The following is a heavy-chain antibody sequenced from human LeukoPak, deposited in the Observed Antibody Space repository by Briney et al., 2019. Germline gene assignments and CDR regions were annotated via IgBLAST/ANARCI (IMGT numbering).Heavy chain of an antibody. CDR3: ARTTVAKFDI. D-gene: IGHD4-23*01. J-gene: IGHJ2*01. CDR2: IKQDGSEK. Sequence: PGGSLRLSCAASGFTFSNYWMSWVRQAPGKGLEWVANIKQDGSEKYYVDSVKGRFTISRDNAEKSLYLQMNSLRAEDTAVYYCARTTVAKFDIWGRGTLVGLSS. V-gene: IGHV3-7*01. CDR1: GFTFSNYW.